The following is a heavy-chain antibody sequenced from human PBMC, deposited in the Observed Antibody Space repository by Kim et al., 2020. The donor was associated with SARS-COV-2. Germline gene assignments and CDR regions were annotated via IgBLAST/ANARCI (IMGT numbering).Heavy chain of an antibody. CDR3: VRGNDVMATSDWHFDL. CDR2: ISSNGHRT. D-gene: IGHD5-12*01. J-gene: IGHJ2*01. CDR1: GFTFSNHI. V-gene: IGHV3-64D*06. Sequence: GGSLRLSCLASGFTFSNHIMHWVRQGPGKGLEDVSAISSNGHRTYYGDSVRGRFTISRDTSSKTLYLQMGSLRVEDTAIYYCVRGNDVMATSDWHFDLWGRGTLVTVSS.